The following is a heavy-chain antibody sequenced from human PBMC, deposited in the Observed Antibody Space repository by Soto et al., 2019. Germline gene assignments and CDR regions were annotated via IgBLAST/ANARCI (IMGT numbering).Heavy chain of an antibody. CDR2: ISYDGSDK. Sequence: QVQLVESGRGVVQPGRSLRLSCAASGFTFSSYAMHWVRQAPGKGLEWVAVISYDGSDKYYADSVKGRFTISRDNSKNTLYLQRNSLRVEDTAVYYCASALIRGVITTYFAYWGQGTLVTVSS. CDR3: ASALIRGVITTYFAY. CDR1: GFTFSSYA. J-gene: IGHJ4*02. D-gene: IGHD3-10*01. V-gene: IGHV3-30-3*01.